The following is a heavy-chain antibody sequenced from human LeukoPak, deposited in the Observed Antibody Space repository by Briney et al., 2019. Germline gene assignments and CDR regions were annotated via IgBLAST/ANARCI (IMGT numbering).Heavy chain of an antibody. J-gene: IGHJ5*02. V-gene: IGHV4-59*01. CDR1: GGSISNYY. Sequence: SETLSLTCTVSGGSISNYYWSWIRQPPGKGLEWIGYIYYSGSSDYNPSLKSRVTISVDTSKNQFSLKLSSVTAADTAVYYCARDRNWNYGGIWFDPWGQGTLVTVSS. CDR2: IYYSGSS. D-gene: IGHD1-7*01. CDR3: ARDRNWNYGGIWFDP.